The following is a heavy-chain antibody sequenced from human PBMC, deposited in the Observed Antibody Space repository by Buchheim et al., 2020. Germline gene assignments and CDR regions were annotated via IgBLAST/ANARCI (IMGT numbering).Heavy chain of an antibody. D-gene: IGHD3-16*01. J-gene: IGHJ4*02. V-gene: IGHV3-21*01. Sequence: EVQLVESGGGLVKPGGSLRLSCAASGFTFSSYSMNWVRQAPGQGLEWVSSISSSSSYIYYADSVKGRFTISRDNAKNSLYLQMNSLRAEDTAVYYCAIWVGVGGQYFDYWGQGTL. CDR1: GFTFSSYS. CDR3: AIWVGVGGQYFDY. CDR2: ISSSSSYI.